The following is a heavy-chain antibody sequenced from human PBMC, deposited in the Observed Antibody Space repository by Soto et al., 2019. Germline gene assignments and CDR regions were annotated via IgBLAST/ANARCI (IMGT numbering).Heavy chain of an antibody. CDR3: ASFSIAAADPYGMDV. J-gene: IGHJ6*02. V-gene: IGHV1-18*01. CDR2: ISAYNGNT. D-gene: IGHD6-13*01. CDR1: GYTVTSYG. Sequence: QVQLVQSGAEVKKPGASVKVSCKASGYTVTSYGFSWVRQAPGQGLEWMGWISAYNGNTNYAQKVQGRVTMTTDTSTSTAYMELRSLRSDDTAVYYCASFSIAAADPYGMDVWGQGATVTGSS.